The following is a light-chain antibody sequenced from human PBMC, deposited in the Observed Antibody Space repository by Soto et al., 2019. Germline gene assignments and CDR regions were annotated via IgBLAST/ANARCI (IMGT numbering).Light chain of an antibody. J-gene: IGLJ2*01. Sequence: ALTQPPSASGSPGQSVTISCTGTSSDVGGYNYVSWYQQHPGKAPKLMIYEVSKRPSGVPDRFSGSKSGNTASLTVSGLQAEDEADYYCSSYAGSSVVFGGGTKVTVL. V-gene: IGLV2-8*01. CDR2: EVS. CDR1: SSDVGGYNY. CDR3: SSYAGSSVV.